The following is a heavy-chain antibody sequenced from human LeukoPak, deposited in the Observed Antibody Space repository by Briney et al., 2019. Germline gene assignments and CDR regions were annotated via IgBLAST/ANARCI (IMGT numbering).Heavy chain of an antibody. CDR2: IYYSGST. V-gene: IGHV4-31*03. CDR1: GGSMSSGGYY. D-gene: IGHD3-10*01. CDR3: ARVNYYVSGADIWYFDY. J-gene: IGHJ4*02. Sequence: PSETLSLTCTGSGGSMSSGGYYWSWIRQHPGKGLEWIGYIYYSGSTYYSPSLKSRVTISIDTSENQFSLKLSSVTAADTVVYYCARVNYYVSGADIWYFDYWGQGILVTVSS.